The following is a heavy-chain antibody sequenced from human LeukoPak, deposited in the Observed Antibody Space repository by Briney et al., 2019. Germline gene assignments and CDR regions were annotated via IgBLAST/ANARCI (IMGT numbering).Heavy chain of an antibody. CDR2: ISAYNGHT. Sequence: GASVKVSCKASGYTFTTYGINWVRQAPGQGIEWMGWISAYNGHTNYAQRFQGRVTMTTDTSTSTAYMELSSLRSEDTAVYYCARSRYYGSGGSIFPSPYYYGMDVWGKGTTVTVSS. J-gene: IGHJ6*04. V-gene: IGHV1-18*01. D-gene: IGHD3-10*01. CDR1: GYTFTTYG. CDR3: ARSRYYGSGGSIFPSPYYYGMDV.